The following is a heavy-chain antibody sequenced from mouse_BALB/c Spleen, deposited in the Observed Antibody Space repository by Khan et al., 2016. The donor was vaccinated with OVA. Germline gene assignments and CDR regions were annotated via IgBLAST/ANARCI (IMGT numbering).Heavy chain of an antibody. CDR2: IAPGSGST. CDR3: ARGNYYGNSADAMDY. Sequence: DLVKPGASVKLSCKASGYTFTSYWINWIKQRPGQGLEWIGRIAPGSGSTSYNEMFKDKATLTVDTSSSTAYIQVSSLSSEDSAVDYCARGNYYGNSADAMDYGGQGTSLTVSS. V-gene: IGHV1S41*01. CDR1: GYTFTSYW. J-gene: IGHJ4*01. D-gene: IGHD1-1*01.